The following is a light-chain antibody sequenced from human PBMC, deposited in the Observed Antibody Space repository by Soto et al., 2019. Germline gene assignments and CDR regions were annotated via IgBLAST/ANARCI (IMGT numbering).Light chain of an antibody. CDR3: QQYDRWPVT. CDR1: QSVSSY. V-gene: IGKV3-15*01. CDR2: GAS. J-gene: IGKJ4*01. Sequence: EIVFTQSPGTLSLSTGEGATLSCRASQSVSSYLAWYQQKPGQAARLLIYGASTRATGIPPRFSGSGSGTEFTLTIDRLQSADFAVYYCQQYDRWPVTFGGGTKVEIK.